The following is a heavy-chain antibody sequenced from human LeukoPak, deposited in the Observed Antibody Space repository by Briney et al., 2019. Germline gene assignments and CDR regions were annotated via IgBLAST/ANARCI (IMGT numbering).Heavy chain of an antibody. CDR1: GFTFSNAW. Sequence: GGSLRLSCAASGFTFSNAWMSWVRQAPGKGLEWVGRIKSKTDGGTTDYAAPVKGRFTISRDDSKNTLYLQMNSLKTEDTAVYYCTTDPSRSGYYYYYMDVWGEGTTVTVSS. CDR2: IKSKTDGGTT. D-gene: IGHD3-10*01. CDR3: TTDPSRSGYYYYYMDV. V-gene: IGHV3-15*01. J-gene: IGHJ6*03.